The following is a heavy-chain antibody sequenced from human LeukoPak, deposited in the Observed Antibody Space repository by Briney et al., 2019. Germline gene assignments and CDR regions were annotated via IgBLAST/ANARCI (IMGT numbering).Heavy chain of an antibody. Sequence: GGSLRLSCAASGFTFSNFAMTWVRQAPGKGLEWVSTLSGSGDTTFSADSVKGRFTISRDNSKNTLYLQMNSLRAEDTAVYYCAKDIEISYWGQGTLVTVSS. V-gene: IGHV3-23*01. J-gene: IGHJ4*02. CDR2: LSGSGDTT. CDR3: AKDIEISY. D-gene: IGHD2-15*01. CDR1: GFTFSNFA.